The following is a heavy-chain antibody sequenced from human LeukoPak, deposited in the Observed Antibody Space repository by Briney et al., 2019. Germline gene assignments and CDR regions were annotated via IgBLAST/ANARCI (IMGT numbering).Heavy chain of an antibody. CDR3: ARDKFGGTDY. D-gene: IGHD3-16*01. CDR2: ISGSIDST. V-gene: IGHV3-23*01. Sequence: GGSLRLSSAASGFTFSSYAMIWVRQAPGKGLEWVSAISGSIDSTDYADSVKGRFTISRDKSKNTLYLQMNSLRAEDTAVYYCARDKFGGTDYWGQGTLVTVSS. CDR1: GFTFSSYA. J-gene: IGHJ4*02.